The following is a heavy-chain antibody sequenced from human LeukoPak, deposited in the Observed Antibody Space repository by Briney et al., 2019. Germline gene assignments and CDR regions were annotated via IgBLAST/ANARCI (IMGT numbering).Heavy chain of an antibody. J-gene: IGHJ6*03. CDR2: IYTSGST. CDR1: GGSISSGSYY. V-gene: IGHV4-61*02. Sequence: SQTLSLTCTVSGGSISSGSYYWSWIRQPAGKGLEWIGRIYTSGSTNYNPSLKSRVTISVDTSKNQFSLKLSPVTAADTAVYYCAGSDPRYYCYYMDVWGKGTTVTVSS. D-gene: IGHD6-6*01. CDR3: AGSDPRYYCYYMDV.